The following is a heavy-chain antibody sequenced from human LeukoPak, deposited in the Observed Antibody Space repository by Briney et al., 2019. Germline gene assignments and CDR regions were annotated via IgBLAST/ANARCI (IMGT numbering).Heavy chain of an antibody. CDR3: ARTDDSSGYGLLW. D-gene: IGHD3-22*01. V-gene: IGHV3-33*01. CDR1: GFTFSSYG. CDR2: IWYDGSNK. J-gene: IGHJ4*02. Sequence: GGSLRLSCAASGFTFSSYGMHWVRQAPGKGLEWVAIIWYDGSNKYYADSVKGRFIISRDNSRTTLYLQMNGLRPDDTAVYYCARTDDSSGYGLLWWGQGTLVTFST.